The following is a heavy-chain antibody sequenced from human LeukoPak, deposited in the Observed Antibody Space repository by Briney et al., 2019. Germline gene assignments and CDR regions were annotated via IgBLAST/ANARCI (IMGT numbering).Heavy chain of an antibody. CDR3: ARKIGFSSSWYYGRHYFDY. CDR2: ISGSGGST. J-gene: IGHJ4*02. V-gene: IGHV3-23*01. Sequence: PGGSLRLSCAASGFTFSSYAMSWVRQAPGKGLEWVSAISGSGGSTSYADSVKGRFSISRDNSKNTLYLQMNSLRAEDTAVYYCARKIGFSSSWYYGRHYFDYWGQGTLVTVSS. CDR1: GFTFSSYA. D-gene: IGHD6-13*01.